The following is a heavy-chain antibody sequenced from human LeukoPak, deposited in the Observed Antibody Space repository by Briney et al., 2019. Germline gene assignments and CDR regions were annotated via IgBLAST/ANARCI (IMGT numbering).Heavy chain of an antibody. J-gene: IGHJ4*02. CDR2: IYFSGST. D-gene: IGHD5-18*01. Sequence: AETLSLTCTVSGGSISSSSYYWGRIRQPPGKGLEWIGSIYFSGSTYYNPSLKSRVTISVDTSKNQFSLKLSSVTAADTAVYYGARGSPVDTAFLDYWGQGTLVTVSS. V-gene: IGHV4-39*07. CDR1: GGSISSSSYY. CDR3: ARGSPVDTAFLDY.